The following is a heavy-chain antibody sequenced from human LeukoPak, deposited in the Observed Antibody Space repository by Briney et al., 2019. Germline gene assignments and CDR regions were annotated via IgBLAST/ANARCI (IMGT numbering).Heavy chain of an antibody. CDR2: IYYSGST. D-gene: IGHD1-26*01. V-gene: IGHV4-39*07. CDR1: GGSISSSSYY. CDR3: ARVLGGSYRAFDI. Sequence: SETLSLTCTVSGGSISSSSYYWGWIRQPPGKGREWIGSIYYSGSTYYNPSLKSRVTISVDTSKNQFSLKLSSVTAADTAVYYCARVLGGSYRAFDIWGQGTMVTVSS. J-gene: IGHJ3*02.